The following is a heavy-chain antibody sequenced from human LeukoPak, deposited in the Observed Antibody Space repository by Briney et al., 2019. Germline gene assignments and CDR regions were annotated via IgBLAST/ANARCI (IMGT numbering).Heavy chain of an antibody. CDR1: GGSISSGDYY. Sequence: SETLSLTCTVSGGSISSGDYYWSWIRQPPGKGLEWIGYIYYSGSTYYNPSLKSRVTISVDTSKNQFSLKLSSVTAADTAVYYCPRELEPPYFDYWGQGTLVTVSS. CDR3: PRELEPPYFDY. V-gene: IGHV4-30-4*01. D-gene: IGHD1-1*01. J-gene: IGHJ4*02. CDR2: IYYSGST.